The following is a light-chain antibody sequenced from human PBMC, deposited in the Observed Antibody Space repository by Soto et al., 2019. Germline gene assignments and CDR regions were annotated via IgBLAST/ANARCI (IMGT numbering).Light chain of an antibody. Sequence: VLTQSPAPLSLSPGERATLSCRASQSVSSYLAWYQQNPGQAPRLLIYDTSNRATGVPARFSGSGSGTDFTLTISSLQPEDCAIYYCQQRQYWPPITFGQGTRLEI. J-gene: IGKJ5*01. V-gene: IGKV3-11*01. CDR3: QQRQYWPPIT. CDR2: DTS. CDR1: QSVSSY.